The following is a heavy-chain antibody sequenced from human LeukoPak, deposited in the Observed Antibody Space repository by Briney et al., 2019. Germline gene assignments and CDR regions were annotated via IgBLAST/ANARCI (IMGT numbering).Heavy chain of an antibody. Sequence: PGRSLRLSCAASGITFDDYAMHWVRQAPGKGLEWVSGISWNGGTIDYADSVKGRFTISRDNSKNTLYLQMNSLRAEDTAVYYCARDLRFGELLFDYWGQGTLVTVSS. CDR2: ISWNGGTI. J-gene: IGHJ4*02. CDR3: ARDLRFGELLFDY. CDR1: GITFDDYA. D-gene: IGHD3-10*01. V-gene: IGHV3-9*01.